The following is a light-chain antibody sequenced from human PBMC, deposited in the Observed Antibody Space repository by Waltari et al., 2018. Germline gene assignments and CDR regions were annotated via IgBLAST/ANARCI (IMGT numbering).Light chain of an antibody. Sequence: SSELTQDPAVSVALGQTVRITCQGDSLRSYYASWYQQKPGQAPVLGIYGKNNRPAGIPDRCSGSSAGNTASLTITGAKAEDEADYYCNSRDSSGNHLVFGGGTKLTVL. V-gene: IGLV3-19*01. J-gene: IGLJ2*01. CDR1: SLRSYY. CDR3: NSRDSSGNHLV. CDR2: GKN.